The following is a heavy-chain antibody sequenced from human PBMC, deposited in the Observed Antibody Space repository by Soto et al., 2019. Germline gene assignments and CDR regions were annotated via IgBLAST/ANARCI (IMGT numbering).Heavy chain of an antibody. V-gene: IGHV3-30*18. CDR1: GFTFSSYG. D-gene: IGHD3-16*01. CDR2: ISYDGSNK. Sequence: PGGSLRLSCAASGFTFSSYGMHWVRQAPGKGLEWVAVISYDGSNKYYADSVKGRFTISRDNSKNTLYLQMNSLRAEDTAVYYCAKDGGAQIDYWGQGTLVTVSS. J-gene: IGHJ4*02. CDR3: AKDGGAQIDY.